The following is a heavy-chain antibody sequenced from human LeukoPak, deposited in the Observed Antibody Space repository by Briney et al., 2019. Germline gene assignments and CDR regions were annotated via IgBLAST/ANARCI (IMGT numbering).Heavy chain of an antibody. V-gene: IGHV3-66*01. CDR3: ARGGGASYYLDV. D-gene: IGHD3-10*01. CDR1: GFTVSSPF. Sequence: GGSLRLSCAASGFTVSSPFMSWVHQAPGKGLQWVSLIYSGGSTFYADSVKGRFTISRDNSQNTLYLQMNSLRVEDTAVYYCARGGGASYYLDVWGNGTTVTISS. J-gene: IGHJ6*03. CDR2: IYSGGST.